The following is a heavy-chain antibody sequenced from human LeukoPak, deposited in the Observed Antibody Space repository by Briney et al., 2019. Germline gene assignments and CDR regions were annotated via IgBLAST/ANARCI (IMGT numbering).Heavy chain of an antibody. CDR1: GFTFSSYW. CDR2: ISSRGSYI. CDR3: ARVNTGNWHFDL. V-gene: IGHV3-21*01. J-gene: IGHJ2*01. Sequence: PGGSLRLSCAASGFTFSSYWMTWVRQAPGKGLEWVSFISSRGSYIYYADSVKGRFTISRDNAANSLYLQMNSLRAEDTAVYYCARVNTGNWHFDLWGRGTLVTVSS. D-gene: IGHD4-17*01.